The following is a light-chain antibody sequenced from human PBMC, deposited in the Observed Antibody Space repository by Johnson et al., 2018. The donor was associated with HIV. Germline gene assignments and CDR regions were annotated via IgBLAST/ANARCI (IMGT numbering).Light chain of an antibody. Sequence: HSVLTQPPSVSAAPGQKVTISCSGSSSNIGNNYVSWYQQLPGTSPKLLIYENKARPSGIPDRFSGSKSATSATLAITGLQPGDEADYYCGTWDSSLYVFVFGTGTNVIVL. J-gene: IGLJ1*01. V-gene: IGLV1-51*01. CDR2: ENK. CDR1: SSNIGNNY. CDR3: GTWDSSLYVFV.